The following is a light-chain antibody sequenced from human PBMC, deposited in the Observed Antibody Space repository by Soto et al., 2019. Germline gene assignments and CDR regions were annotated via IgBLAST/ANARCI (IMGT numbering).Light chain of an antibody. CDR2: GAS. CDR3: QQYNNWPPWT. Sequence: EIVMTQSPATLSVSPGDRATLSCRASQSVSSNLGWYQQKPGQAPRLLIYGASTRASGIPARFSGSGSGTDFTLTISSLQSEDFALYFCQQYNNWPPWTFGQGTKVEIK. V-gene: IGKV3-15*01. J-gene: IGKJ1*01. CDR1: QSVSSN.